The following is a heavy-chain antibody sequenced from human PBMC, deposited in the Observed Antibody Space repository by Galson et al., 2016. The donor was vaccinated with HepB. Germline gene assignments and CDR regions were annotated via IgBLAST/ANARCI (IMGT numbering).Heavy chain of an antibody. CDR2: IKSDGGDT. Sequence: SLRLSCAASGFTFSSYWMHWVRQAPGKGLVWVSRIKSDGGDTTYADLVKGRFTISRDNAKKTLYLQMNSLRAEDTAVYYCARSTRGYHDWGQGTLVTVSS. J-gene: IGHJ4*02. V-gene: IGHV3-74*01. D-gene: IGHD3-22*01. CDR1: GFTFSSYW. CDR3: ARSTRGYHD.